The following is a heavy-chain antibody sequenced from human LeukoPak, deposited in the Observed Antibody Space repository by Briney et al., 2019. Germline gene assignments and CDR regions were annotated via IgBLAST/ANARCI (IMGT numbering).Heavy chain of an antibody. Sequence: SQTLSLTCAISGDSVSSNSAAWNWIRQSPSRGLEWLGRTYYRSKWYNDYAVSVKSRITINPDTSKNQFSLQLNSVTPEDTAVYYCARGRLVASWYLEYYYYYMDVWGKGTTVTVSS. CDR2: TYYRSKWYN. V-gene: IGHV6-1*01. J-gene: IGHJ6*03. CDR3: ARGRLVASWYLEYYYYYMDV. D-gene: IGHD6-13*01. CDR1: GDSVSSNSAA.